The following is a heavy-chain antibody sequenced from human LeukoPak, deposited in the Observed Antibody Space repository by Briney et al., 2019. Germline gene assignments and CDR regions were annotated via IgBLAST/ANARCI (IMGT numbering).Heavy chain of an antibody. V-gene: IGHV3-7*01. D-gene: IGHD2-21*01. Sequence: GGSLRLSCAASGFTFSSYWMTWVRQAPGKGLEWVANTKKDGSEKYYVDSVKGRFTISRDNAKNSLYLQMNSLRVEDTAVYYCVREGYFVFDFWGQGALVTVSS. J-gene: IGHJ4*02. CDR2: TKKDGSEK. CDR1: GFTFSSYW. CDR3: VREGYFVFDF.